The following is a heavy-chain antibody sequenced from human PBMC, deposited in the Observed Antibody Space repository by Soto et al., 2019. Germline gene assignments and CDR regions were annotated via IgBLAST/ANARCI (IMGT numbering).Heavy chain of an antibody. CDR3: ARGFGSTYYYGMEV. V-gene: IGHV1-8*01. J-gene: IGHJ6*02. CDR2: MNPNSGNT. Sequence: VRQATGQGLEWMGWMNPNSGNTGYAQKFQGGVTMTRNTSISTAYMELSSLRSEDTAVYYCARGFGSTYYYGMEVWGQGTTVTVSS. D-gene: IGHD1-26*01.